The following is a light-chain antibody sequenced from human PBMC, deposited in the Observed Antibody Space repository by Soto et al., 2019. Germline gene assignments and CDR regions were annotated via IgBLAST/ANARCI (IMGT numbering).Light chain of an antibody. CDR3: QQYNNWPQT. CDR2: GAS. Sequence: EIVMTQSPATLSVSPGGRVTLSCRASQSISDTIAWYQQKPGQAPRLLIYGASARATGFPARFSGSGSGTDFTLTISSLQSEDFAVYYCQQYNNWPQTFGQGTKVDIK. V-gene: IGKV3-15*01. J-gene: IGKJ1*01. CDR1: QSISDT.